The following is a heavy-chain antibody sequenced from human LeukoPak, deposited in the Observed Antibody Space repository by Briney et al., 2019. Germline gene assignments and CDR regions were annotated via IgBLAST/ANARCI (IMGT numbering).Heavy chain of an antibody. Sequence: SETLPLTCTVSGGSISSGGYYWSWIRQHPGKGLEWIGYIYYSGSTYYNPSLKSRVTISVDTSKDQFSLKLSSVTAADTAVYYCARAGGFFSPFGYWGQGTLVTVSS. CDR3: ARAGGFFSPFGY. J-gene: IGHJ4*02. D-gene: IGHD3-3*01. V-gene: IGHV4-31*03. CDR1: GGSISSGGYY. CDR2: IYYSGST.